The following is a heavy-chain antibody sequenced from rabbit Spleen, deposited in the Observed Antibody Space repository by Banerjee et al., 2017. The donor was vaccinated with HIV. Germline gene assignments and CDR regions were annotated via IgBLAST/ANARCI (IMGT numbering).Heavy chain of an antibody. CDR3: ARDMTDVIGWNFGW. Sequence: QQLVESGGGLVKPGASLTLTCKASGIDFSSDYYLCWVRQAPGKGLEWIACISAGSSGSTYYPTWARGRFTISKTSSTTVTLQMTSLTAADTATYFCARDMTDVIGWNFGWWGPGTLVTVS. V-gene: IGHV1S40*01. J-gene: IGHJ4*01. CDR1: GIDFSSDYY. CDR2: ISAGSSGST. D-gene: IGHD1-1*01.